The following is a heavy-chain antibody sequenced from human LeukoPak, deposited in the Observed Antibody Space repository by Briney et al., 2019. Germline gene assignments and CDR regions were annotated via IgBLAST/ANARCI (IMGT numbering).Heavy chain of an antibody. J-gene: IGHJ3*02. D-gene: IGHD3-10*01. CDR3: AKDMVRGVIYAFDI. Sequence: GGSLRLSCAASGFTFSSYGMHWVRQAPGKGLEWVAFIRYDGSNKYYADSVKGRFTISRDNSKNTLYLQMNSLRAEDTALYYCAKDMVRGVIYAFDIWGQGTMVTVSS. V-gene: IGHV3-30*02. CDR2: IRYDGSNK. CDR1: GFTFSSYG.